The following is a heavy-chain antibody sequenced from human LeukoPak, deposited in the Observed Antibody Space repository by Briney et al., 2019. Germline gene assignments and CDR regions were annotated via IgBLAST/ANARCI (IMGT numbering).Heavy chain of an antibody. CDR2: IWYDGSNK. J-gene: IGHJ4*02. V-gene: IGHV3-33*01. Sequence: GGSLRLSCAASGFTFSSYGRHWGRQAPGKGLEWVAVIWYDGSNKYYADSVKGRFTISRDKSKNTLYLQMNSLRAEDTAVYYCASLRYGAIDYWGQGTLVTVSS. CDR3: ASLRYGAIDY. CDR1: GFTFSSYG. D-gene: IGHD1-14*01.